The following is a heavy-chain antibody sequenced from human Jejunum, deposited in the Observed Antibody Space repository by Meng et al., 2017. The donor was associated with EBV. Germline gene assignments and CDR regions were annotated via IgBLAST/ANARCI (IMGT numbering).Heavy chain of an antibody. CDR2: MSYSGSA. CDR3: TTERPGAGSVDP. V-gene: IGHV4-30-4*01. D-gene: IGHD5-24*01. J-gene: IGHJ5*02. CDR1: DVSVNSDGYY. Sequence: QLQEWGPGLVKPSQTLSPTCGVSDVSVNSDGYYWSWIRQPPGKGLEWIGYMSYSGSANYNPSLDGRITISLDRSKNQFSLKLTSVTAADTAIYFCTTERPGAGSVDPWGRGTLVSVSS.